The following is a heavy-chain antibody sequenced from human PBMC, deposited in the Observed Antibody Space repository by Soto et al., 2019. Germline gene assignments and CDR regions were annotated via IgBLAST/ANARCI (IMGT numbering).Heavy chain of an antibody. CDR2: IYYSGST. J-gene: IGHJ5*02. CDR1: GGSISSGGYF. Sequence: PSETLSLTCTVSGGSISSGGYFWTWIRQHPGKGLEWIGYIYYSGSTYYNPSLKSRVTISVDTSKNQFSLKLSSVTAADTAVYYCARDDGYYDILTGPGRLDAWGQGTRVTVSS. V-gene: IGHV4-31*03. CDR3: ARDDGYYDILTGPGRLDA. D-gene: IGHD3-9*01.